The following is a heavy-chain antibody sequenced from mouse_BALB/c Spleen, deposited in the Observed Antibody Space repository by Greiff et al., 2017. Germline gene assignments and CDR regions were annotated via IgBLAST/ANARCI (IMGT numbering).Heavy chain of an antibody. V-gene: IGHV5-9-3*01. J-gene: IGHJ3*01. D-gene: IGHD1-2*01. CDR3: ARLGTTAWFAY. CDR1: GFTFSSYA. CDR2: ISSGGSYT. Sequence: EVKLMESGGGLVKPGGSLKLSCAASGFTFSSYAMSWVRQTPEKRLEWVATISSGGSYTYYPDSVKGRFTISRDNAKNTLYLQMSSLRSEDTAMYYCARLGTTAWFAYWGQGTLVTVSA.